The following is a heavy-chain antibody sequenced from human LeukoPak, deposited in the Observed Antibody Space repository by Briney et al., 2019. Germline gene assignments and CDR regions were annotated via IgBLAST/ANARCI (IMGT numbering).Heavy chain of an antibody. J-gene: IGHJ3*02. CDR2: ISCVGSNK. Sequence: GRSLRLSCAASGFTFSSHGVHWVRQAPGKGLEWVAVISCVGSNKYYADSVKGRFTISRDNSKNTLFLHMNSLRAEDTAVYFCAKEYSQGNDVPAFDIWGQGTMVTVSS. CDR3: AKEYSQGNDVPAFDI. D-gene: IGHD1-1*01. V-gene: IGHV3-30*18. CDR1: GFTFSSHG.